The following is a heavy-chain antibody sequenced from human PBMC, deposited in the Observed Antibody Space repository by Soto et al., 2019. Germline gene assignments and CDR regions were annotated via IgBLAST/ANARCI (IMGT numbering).Heavy chain of an antibody. CDR2: ISAYNGNT. J-gene: IGHJ2*01. Sequence: QVQLVQSGSEVKKPGASVKVSCKASGYTFTNYGMSWVRQAPGQGLEWMGWISAYNGNTNHAQNFQGRITRTTATSTNTAYMELRSLRSDDTAVYYCARCYCSVGSCYSCWHFDLWGRGALVTVSS. CDR3: ARCYCSVGSCYSCWHFDL. CDR1: GYTFTNYG. V-gene: IGHV1-18*01. D-gene: IGHD2-15*01.